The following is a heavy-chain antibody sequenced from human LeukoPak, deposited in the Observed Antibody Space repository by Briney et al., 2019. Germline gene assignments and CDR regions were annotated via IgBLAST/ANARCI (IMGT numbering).Heavy chain of an antibody. J-gene: IGHJ5*01. CDR2: ITGSGAST. D-gene: IGHD1-26*01. V-gene: IGHV3-23*01. CDR1: GFTFSSYV. CDR3: AKGRSGGVGASGFFDS. Sequence: GGSLRLSCAASGFTFSSYVMGGVGQAPGKGLEGVSTITGSGASTYSADSVKGRFTISRDSSKNTVYLQMDSLTAEDTALYYCAKGRSGGVGASGFFDSWGQGLLVTLSS.